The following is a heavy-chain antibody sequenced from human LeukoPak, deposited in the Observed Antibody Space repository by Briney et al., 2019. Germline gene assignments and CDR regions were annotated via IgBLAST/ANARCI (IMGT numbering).Heavy chain of an antibody. Sequence: ASVKVSCKASGYTFTGYYMHWVRQAPGQGLEWMVWINPNSGGTNYAQKFQGRVTMTRDTSISTAYMELSRLRSDDTAVYYCARVFLKAYCGGDCYGHYFDYWGQGTLVTVSS. D-gene: IGHD2-21*02. J-gene: IGHJ4*02. CDR3: ARVFLKAYCGGDCYGHYFDY. CDR2: INPNSGGT. V-gene: IGHV1-2*02. CDR1: GYTFTGYY.